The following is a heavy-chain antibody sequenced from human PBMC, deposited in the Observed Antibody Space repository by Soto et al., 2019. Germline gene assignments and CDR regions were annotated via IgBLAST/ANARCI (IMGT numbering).Heavy chain of an antibody. V-gene: IGHV1-18*01. CDR1: GYTFTSYG. CDR3: AGDRYSWFDP. CDR2: CSAYNANT. Sequence: QVQLVQSGAEVKKPGASVKVSCKASGYTFTSYGISWVRQAPGQGLEWMGWCSAYNANTNYAQKLQGRVTITTDTSTSTACMELRSLRSDDRAVYFCAGDRYSWFDPWGQGTLVTVSS. J-gene: IGHJ5*02.